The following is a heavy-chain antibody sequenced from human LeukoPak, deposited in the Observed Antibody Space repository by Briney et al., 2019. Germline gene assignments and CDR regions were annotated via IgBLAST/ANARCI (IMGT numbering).Heavy chain of an antibody. V-gene: IGHV1-18*01. CDR3: ARVSGFIVGATKDDY. D-gene: IGHD1-26*01. CDR1: GYTFTSYG. CDR2: ISAYNGNT. Sequence: EASVKVSCKASGYTFTSYGISWVRQAPGQGLEWMGWISAYNGNTNYAQKLQGRVTMTTDTSTSTAYMELRSLRSDDTAVYYCARVSGFIVGATKDDYWGQGTLVTVSS. J-gene: IGHJ4*02.